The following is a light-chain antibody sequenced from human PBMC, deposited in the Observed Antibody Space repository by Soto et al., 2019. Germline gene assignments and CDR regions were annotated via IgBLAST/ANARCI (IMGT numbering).Light chain of an antibody. V-gene: IGKV1D-16*01. CDR1: QGLSTW. CDR2: AAS. J-gene: IGKJ5*01. CDR3: QHYAYYPVT. Sequence: DIQMTQSPSSLSASVGDRVTITCRASQGLSTWLFWYQHKPEKAPKSLIYAASTLQSGVPPRFSGSGSGTEFTLTIRSLQPEDVATYYCQHYAYYPVTFGQGTRLEIK.